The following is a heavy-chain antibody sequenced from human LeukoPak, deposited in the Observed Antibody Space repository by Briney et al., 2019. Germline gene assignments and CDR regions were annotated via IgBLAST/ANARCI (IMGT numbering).Heavy chain of an antibody. D-gene: IGHD3-16*02. CDR2: MNPNSGNT. CDR1: GYTFTSYD. CDR3: ARGLYDYVWGSNLGY. V-gene: IGHV1-8*01. J-gene: IGHJ4*02. Sequence: GASVKVSCKASGYTFTSYDINWVRQATGQGLEWMGWMNPNSGNTGYAQKFQGRVTMTRNTSISTAYMELSRLRSDDTAVYYCARGLYDYVWGSNLGYWGQGTLVTVSS.